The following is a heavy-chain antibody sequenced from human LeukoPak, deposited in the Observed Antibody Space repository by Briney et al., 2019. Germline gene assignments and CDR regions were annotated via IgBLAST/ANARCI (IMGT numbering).Heavy chain of an antibody. CDR1: GYTFTSYG. CDR3: AKDWDSRNDYFDP. D-gene: IGHD1-1*01. CDR2: TNAHNDDT. Sequence: SVKVSCRPSGYTFTSYGIRWVRQAPGQGLEWMGWTNAHNDDTNYAATLQGRLTMTTYISTSTAYMELTSQKSADKAVYYCAKDWDSRNDYFDPWGQGTLVIVSS. V-gene: IGHV1-18*01. J-gene: IGHJ4*02.